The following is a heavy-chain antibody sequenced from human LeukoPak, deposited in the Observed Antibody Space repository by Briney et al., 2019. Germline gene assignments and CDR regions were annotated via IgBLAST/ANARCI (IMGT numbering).Heavy chain of an antibody. CDR1: GYTFTGYY. J-gene: IGHJ6*02. V-gene: IGHV1-2*02. D-gene: IGHD3-10*01. CDR2: INPNSGGT. CDR3: ARADKLLWFGELLVSLYYYGMDV. Sequence: ASVKVSCKASGYTFTGYYMHWVRQAPGQVLEWMGWINPNSGGTNYAQKFQGRVTMTRDTSISTAYMELSRLRSDDTAVYYCARADKLLWFGELLVSLYYYGMDVWGQGTTVTVSS.